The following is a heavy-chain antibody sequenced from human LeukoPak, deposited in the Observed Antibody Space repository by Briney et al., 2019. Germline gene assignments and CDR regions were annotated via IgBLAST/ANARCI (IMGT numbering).Heavy chain of an antibody. Sequence: GASVKVSCKASGYTFTSYGISWVRQAPGQGLEWMGWISAYNGNTNYAQKLQGRVTMTTDTSTSTAYMELRSLRSDDTAVYYCARSIAARPVNWFDPWGQGTLSPSPQ. CDR3: ARSIAARPVNWFDP. J-gene: IGHJ5*02. D-gene: IGHD6-6*01. CDR1: GYTFTSYG. V-gene: IGHV1-18*01. CDR2: ISAYNGNT.